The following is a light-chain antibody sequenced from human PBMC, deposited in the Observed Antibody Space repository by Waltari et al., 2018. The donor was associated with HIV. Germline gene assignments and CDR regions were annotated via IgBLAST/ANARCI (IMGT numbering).Light chain of an antibody. CDR2: DVS. CDR1: GSDIGSSKL. Sequence: QSALTQPASVSGSPGQSIPIACTGTGSDIGSSKLVPCYRQHPGTPPTLMVYDVSKRPSGVSSRFSGSKSANTASLAISGLQAEDEADYYCCSYAGDNTWVFGGGTKVTVL. CDR3: CSYAGDNTWV. J-gene: IGLJ3*02. V-gene: IGLV2-23*02.